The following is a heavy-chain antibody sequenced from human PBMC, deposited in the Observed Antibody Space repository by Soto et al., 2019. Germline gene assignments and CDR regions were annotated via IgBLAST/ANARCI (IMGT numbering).Heavy chain of an antibody. CDR1: GGSVSSGSYY. D-gene: IGHD6-19*01. CDR3: ARSGGGSGWL. J-gene: IGHJ4*02. V-gene: IGHV4-61*01. Sequence: QVQLQKSGPGLVKPSETLSLTCTVSGGSVSSGSYYWSWIRQPPGKGLEWIAYIYYSGSTKYNPSLKSRVTISRDTSKNQFSLKLTSVTAADTAVYYCARSGGGSGWLGGQGTLVTVSS. CDR2: IYYSGST.